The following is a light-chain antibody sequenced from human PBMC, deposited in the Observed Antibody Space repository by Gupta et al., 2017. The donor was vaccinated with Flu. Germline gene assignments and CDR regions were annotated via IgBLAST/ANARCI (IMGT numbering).Light chain of an antibody. J-gene: IGLJ1*01. V-gene: IGLV1-44*01. CDR3: ATSDNSRNGYV. Sequence: SVLTPPPPASLTPRQRFTISCSGSSSYIGSNTAHWYHQHPGPTPKLLICTNNQRPSGVPYRFSGSKYGASAALAISGLQAADEADYYCATSDNSRNGYVFGSGTKVTVL. CDR1: SSYIGSNT. CDR2: TNN.